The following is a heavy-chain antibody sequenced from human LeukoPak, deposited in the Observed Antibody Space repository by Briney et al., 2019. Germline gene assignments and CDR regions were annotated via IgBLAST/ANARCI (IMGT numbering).Heavy chain of an antibody. J-gene: IGHJ4*02. Sequence: SETLSLTCAVYGGSFSGYYWSWIRQPPGKGLEWIGEINHSGSTNYNPFLKSRVTISVDTSKNQFSLKLSSVTAADTAVYYCARGSDYYDSSGLFPHDYWGQGTLVTVSS. CDR3: ARGSDYYDSSGLFPHDY. CDR2: INHSGST. CDR1: GGSFSGYY. V-gene: IGHV4-34*01. D-gene: IGHD3-22*01.